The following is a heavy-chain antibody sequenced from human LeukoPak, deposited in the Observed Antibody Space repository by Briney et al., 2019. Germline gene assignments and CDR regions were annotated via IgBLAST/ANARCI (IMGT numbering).Heavy chain of an antibody. CDR3: ARDLYSSGWSGPIDY. D-gene: IGHD6-19*01. Sequence: GGSLRLSCAASGFTFSSSAMSWVRQAPGKGLEWVSAISNNGGYTYYADSVQGRFTISRDNSKSTLCLQMNSLRAEDTAVYYCARDLYSSGWSGPIDYWGQGTLVTASS. V-gene: IGHV3-23*01. CDR2: ISNNGGYT. CDR1: GFTFSSSA. J-gene: IGHJ4*02.